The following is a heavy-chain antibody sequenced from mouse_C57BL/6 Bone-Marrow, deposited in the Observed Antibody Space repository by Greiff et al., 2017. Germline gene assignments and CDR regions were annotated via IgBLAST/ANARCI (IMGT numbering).Heavy chain of an antibody. V-gene: IGHV1-64*01. CDR3: AREGYYYGSSYLYYYAMAY. J-gene: IGHJ4*01. D-gene: IGHD1-1*01. CDR1: GYTFTSYW. CDR2: IHPNSGST. Sequence: QVQLQQPGAELVKPGASVKLSCKASGYTFTSYWMHWVKQRPGQGLEWIGMIHPNSGSTNYNEKFKSKATLTVDKSSSTAYMQLSSLTVEDSAVYYCAREGYYYGSSYLYYYAMAYWGQGTSVTVSA.